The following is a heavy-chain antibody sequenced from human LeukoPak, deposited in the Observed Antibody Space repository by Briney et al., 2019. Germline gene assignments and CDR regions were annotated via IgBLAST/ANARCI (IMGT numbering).Heavy chain of an antibody. Sequence: GGSLRLSCAASGFTFSSYAMSWVRQAPGKGLEWVAAISGSGGSTYYADSVKGRLTISRDNSKNTLYLHVNSLRPEDTAVYYCAKDLGLTGTTAVFDYWGQGTLVTVSS. V-gene: IGHV3-23*01. D-gene: IGHD1-7*01. CDR2: ISGSGGST. J-gene: IGHJ4*02. CDR1: GFTFSSYA. CDR3: AKDLGLTGTTAVFDY.